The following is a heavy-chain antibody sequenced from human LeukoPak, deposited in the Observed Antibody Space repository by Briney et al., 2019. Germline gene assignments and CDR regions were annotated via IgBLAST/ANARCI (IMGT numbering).Heavy chain of an antibody. J-gene: IGHJ4*02. D-gene: IGHD3-10*01. CDR1: GSSISSGGYY. CDR3: ARGIEGFGEAPFDY. CDR2: IYYSGST. Sequence: SETLSLTCTVSGSSISSGGYYWSWIRQHPGKGLEWIGYIYYSGSTYYNPSLKSRVTMSVDTSKNQFSLKLSSVTAADTAVYYCARGIEGFGEAPFDYWGQGTLVTVSS. V-gene: IGHV4-31*03.